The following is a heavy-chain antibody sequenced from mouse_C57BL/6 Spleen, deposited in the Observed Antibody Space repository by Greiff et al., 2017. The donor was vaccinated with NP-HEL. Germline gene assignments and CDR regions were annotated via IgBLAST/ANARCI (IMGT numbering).Heavy chain of an antibody. CDR2: IDPSDSYT. D-gene: IGHD1-3*01. J-gene: IGHJ4*01. Sequence: VQLQQPGAELVMPGASVKLSCKASGYTFTSYWMHWVKQRPGQGLEWIGEIDPSDSYTNYNQKFKGKSTLTVDKSSSTAYMQLSSLTSEDSAVYYCARSGYMRAMDYWGQGTSVTVSS. V-gene: IGHV1-69*01. CDR1: GYTFTSYW. CDR3: ARSGYMRAMDY.